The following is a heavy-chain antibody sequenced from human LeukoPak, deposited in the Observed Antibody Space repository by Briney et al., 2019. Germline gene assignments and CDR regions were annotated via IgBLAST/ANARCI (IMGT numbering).Heavy chain of an antibody. Sequence: PSETLSLTCTVSGGSISSGSYYWSWIRQPAGKGLEWIGRIYTSGSTNYSPSLKSRVTISVDTSKNQFSLKLSSVTAADTAVYYCARDFSHYYGSGSYYNAYWFDPWGQGTLVTVSS. J-gene: IGHJ5*02. D-gene: IGHD3-10*01. CDR1: GGSISSGSYY. CDR3: ARDFSHYYGSGSYYNAYWFDP. CDR2: IYTSGST. V-gene: IGHV4-61*02.